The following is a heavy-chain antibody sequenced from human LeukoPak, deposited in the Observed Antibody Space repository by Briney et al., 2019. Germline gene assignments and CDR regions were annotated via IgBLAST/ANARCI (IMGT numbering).Heavy chain of an antibody. V-gene: IGHV1-2*02. CDR2: INPNSGGT. CDR1: GYTFTSYG. J-gene: IGHJ5*02. Sequence: ASVKVSCKASGYTFTSYGISWVRQAPGQGLEWMGWINPNSGGTKYAQKFQGRVTMTRDTSISTAYMELSRLTSDDTAVYYCARDRSLLWRQATWFDPWGQGTLVTVSS. CDR3: ARDRSLLWRQATWFDP. D-gene: IGHD3-10*01.